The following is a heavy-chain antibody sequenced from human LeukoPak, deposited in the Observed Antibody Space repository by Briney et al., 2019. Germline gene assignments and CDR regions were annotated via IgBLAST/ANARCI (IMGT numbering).Heavy chain of an antibody. J-gene: IGHJ4*02. CDR3: ARVAPIAVAGTVETHFDY. CDR2: IYYSGST. Sequence: KTSETLSLTCTVSGGSIRTSSYYWGWIRQSPGKGLEWIGGIYYSGSTYYNPSLKSRVTISVDTSKNQFSLKLSSVTAADTAVYYCARVAPIAVAGTVETHFDYWGQGTLVTVSS. D-gene: IGHD6-19*01. V-gene: IGHV4-39*07. CDR1: GGSIRTSSYY.